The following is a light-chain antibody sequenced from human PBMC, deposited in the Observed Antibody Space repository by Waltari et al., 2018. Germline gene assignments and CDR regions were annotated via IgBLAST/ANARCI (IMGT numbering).Light chain of an antibody. CDR3: CSYAGTYRWV. J-gene: IGLJ3*02. V-gene: IGLV2-11*01. CDR1: SSNVGTYNY. CDR2: DVF. Sequence: QSALTQPRSVSGSPGQSVTISCTGTSSNVGTYNYVPWYQQLPGKAPKPMIADVFTRPTGVPDRFSGSKSGYTASLTISGLQAEDEADYYCCSYAGTYRWVFGGGTKVTVL.